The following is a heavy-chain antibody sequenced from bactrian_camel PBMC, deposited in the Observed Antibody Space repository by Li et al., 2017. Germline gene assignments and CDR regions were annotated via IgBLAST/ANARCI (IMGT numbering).Heavy chain of an antibody. V-gene: IGHV3S67*01. CDR3: AAPLSPSWCGGRTDPRLSFAGTDFTC. CDR1: GLSVSDFS. D-gene: IGHD6*01. J-gene: IGHJ4*01. Sequence: VESGGGSVQTGGSLRLSCAPSGLSVSDFSMAWFRQSPGKEREGVAAIRRDDLTAYTDSVKGRFTITKDNVKNTLHLQMDTLSPEDTARYYCAAPLSPSWCGGRTDPRLSFAGTDFTCWGLGTQVTVS. CDR2: IRRDDLT.